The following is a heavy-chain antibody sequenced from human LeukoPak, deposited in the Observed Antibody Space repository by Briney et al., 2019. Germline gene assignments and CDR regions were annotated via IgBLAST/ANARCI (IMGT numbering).Heavy chain of an antibody. J-gene: IGHJ6*03. CDR1: GGSISSYY. Sequence: PSETLSLTCTVSGGSISSYYWSWIRQPPGKGLEWIGYIYYSGSTNYNPSLKSRVTISVDTSKNQFSLKLSSVTAADTAVYYCARALGYCSSTSCQGNYYYYMDVWGKGTTVTASS. CDR3: ARALGYCSSTSCQGNYYYYMDV. D-gene: IGHD2-2*01. CDR2: IYYSGST. V-gene: IGHV4-59*01.